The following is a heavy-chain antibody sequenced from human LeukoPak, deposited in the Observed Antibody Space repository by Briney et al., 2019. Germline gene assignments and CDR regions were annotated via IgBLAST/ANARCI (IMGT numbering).Heavy chain of an antibody. CDR1: GGSISSYY. D-gene: IGHD4-17*01. CDR3: ARGFFYGDYP. V-gene: IGHV4-4*07. CDR2: IYTSGST. Sequence: SETLSLTCTVSGGSISSYYWSWIRRPAGKGLEWIGHIYTSGSTSYNPSLKSRVTMSVDTSKNQFSLKLSSVTAADTAVYYCARGFFYGDYPWGQGILVTVSS. J-gene: IGHJ5*02.